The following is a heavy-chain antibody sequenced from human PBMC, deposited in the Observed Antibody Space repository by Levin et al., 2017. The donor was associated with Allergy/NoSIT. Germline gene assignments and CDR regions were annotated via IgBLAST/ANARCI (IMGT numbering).Heavy chain of an antibody. CDR3: ARVEVGGNRAFDI. J-gene: IGHJ3*02. CDR1: GFTFSSYW. D-gene: IGHD6-19*01. CDR2: VDNHGSST. Sequence: LSLTCAASGFTFSSYWMHWVRQAPGKGLVWVSRVDNHGSSTNYADSVKGRFTISRDNAKNTLYLQLNSLRAEDTAVYYCARVEVGGNRAFDIWGQGTMVTVPS. V-gene: IGHV3-74*01.